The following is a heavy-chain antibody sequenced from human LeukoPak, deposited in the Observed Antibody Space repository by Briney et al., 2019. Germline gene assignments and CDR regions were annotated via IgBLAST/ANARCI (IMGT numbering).Heavy chain of an antibody. CDR1: GGTFSSYT. V-gene: IGHV1-69*02. J-gene: IGHJ4*02. CDR3: ARGGSAGFDY. Sequence: GASVKVSCKASGGTFSSYTISWVRQAPGQGLEWMGRIIPILGIANYAQKFQGRGTITADKSTSTAYMELSSLRSEDTAVYYCARGGSAGFDYWGQGTLVTVSS. CDR2: IIPILGIA. D-gene: IGHD3-16*01.